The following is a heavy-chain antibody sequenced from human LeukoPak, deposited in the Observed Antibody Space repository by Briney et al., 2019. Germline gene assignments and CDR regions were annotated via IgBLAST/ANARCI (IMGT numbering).Heavy chain of an antibody. CDR2: ISSSSSTI. CDR1: GFTFSSYS. J-gene: IGHJ4*02. CDR3: ARAPLYSSSWYPDY. V-gene: IGHV3-48*04. D-gene: IGHD6-13*01. Sequence: GGSLRLSCVASGFTFSSYSMNWVRQAPGKGLEWVSYISSSSSTIYYADSVKDRFTVSRDNAKNSLYLQMNSLRAEDTAVYYCARAPLYSSSWYPDYWGQGTLVTVPS.